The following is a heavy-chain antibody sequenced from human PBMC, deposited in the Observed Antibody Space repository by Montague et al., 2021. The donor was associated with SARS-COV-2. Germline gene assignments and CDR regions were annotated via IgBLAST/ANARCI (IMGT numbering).Heavy chain of an antibody. V-gene: IGHV4-4*07. CDR1: GDSITNHY. Sequence: SETRSLTCSVSGDSITNHYWSWIRQPAGKGLEWIGRMHFTGKTNFSPFFSSRLTMSADTSKNQFSLKLTSVTAADTAIYFCAGDRFDFGAGRQGTIDFWGQGTLVTVSS. D-gene: IGHD3-10*01. CDR2: MHFTGKT. CDR3: AGDRFDFGAGRQGTIDF. J-gene: IGHJ4*02.